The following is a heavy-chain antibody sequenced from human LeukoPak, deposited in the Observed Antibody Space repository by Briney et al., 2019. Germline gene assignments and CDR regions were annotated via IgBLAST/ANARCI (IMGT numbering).Heavy chain of an antibody. D-gene: IGHD4-17*01. CDR2: INHSGST. Sequence: PSETLSLTCAVYGGSFSGYYWSWIRQPPGKGLEWIGEINHSGSTNYNPSLKSRVTISVDTSKNQFSLKLSSVTAADTAVYYCARTRTVTTIRSHNWFDPWGQGTLVTVSS. CDR1: GGSFSGYY. CDR3: ARTRTVTTIRSHNWFDP. V-gene: IGHV4-34*01. J-gene: IGHJ5*02.